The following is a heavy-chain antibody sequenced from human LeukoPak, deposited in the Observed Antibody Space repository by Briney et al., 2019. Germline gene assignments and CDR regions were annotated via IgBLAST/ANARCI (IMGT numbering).Heavy chain of an antibody. V-gene: IGHV3-64*01. Sequence: PGGSLRLSSAASGFTSSSYAMHWVRQAPGKGLEYVSDISSNGGSTYYANSVKGRFTMSRDNSKNTPYLQMGSLRAEDMAVYYCARDRAAVAGTYYMDVWGKGTTVTVSS. CDR2: ISSNGGST. D-gene: IGHD6-19*01. J-gene: IGHJ6*03. CDR3: ARDRAAVAGTYYMDV. CDR1: GFTSSSYA.